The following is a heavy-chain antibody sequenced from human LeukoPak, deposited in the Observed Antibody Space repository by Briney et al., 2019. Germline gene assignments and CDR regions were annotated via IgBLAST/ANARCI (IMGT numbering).Heavy chain of an antibody. CDR3: AKGDIVVVS. Sequence: GGSLRLSCAASGFTFSSYAMSWVRQAPGKGLQWVSSITSSGGSTYYADSVKGRFTISRDNSKNTLYLQMNSLRAEDTAVYYCAKGDIVVVSWGQGTLVTVSS. CDR2: ITSSGGST. D-gene: IGHD2-2*01. V-gene: IGHV3-23*01. J-gene: IGHJ4*02. CDR1: GFTFSSYA.